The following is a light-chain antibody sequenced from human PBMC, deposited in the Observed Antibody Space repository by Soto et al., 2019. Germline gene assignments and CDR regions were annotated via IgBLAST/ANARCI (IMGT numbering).Light chain of an antibody. J-gene: IGKJ4*01. CDR3: QQYGSSPLT. CDR1: QSVSSSY. Sequence: EIVLTQSPGTLSLSPGERATLSCRASQSVSSSYLAWYQQKPGQAPRLLIYGASSRATGIPDRFSGSGSGTDFTLTSSRLEPEEFAVYYCQQYGSSPLTFGGGNKVEIK. V-gene: IGKV3-20*01. CDR2: GAS.